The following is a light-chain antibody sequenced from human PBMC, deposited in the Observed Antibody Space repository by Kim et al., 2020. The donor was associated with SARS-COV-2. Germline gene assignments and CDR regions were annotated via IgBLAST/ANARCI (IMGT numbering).Light chain of an antibody. CDR1: SSDIGAGYD. J-gene: IGLJ3*02. V-gene: IGLV1-40*03. Sequence: QRVTLYCAESSSDIGAGYDVHWYQNLPGTAPKHLIFADTNRPSGVPDRFSGSKSGASVSLAITGLQAEDEADYYCQSYDSSLSGPLFGGGTQLTVL. CDR2: ADT. CDR3: QSYDSSLSGPL.